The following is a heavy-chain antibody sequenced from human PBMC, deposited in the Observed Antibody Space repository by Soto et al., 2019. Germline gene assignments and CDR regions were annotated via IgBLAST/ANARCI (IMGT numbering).Heavy chain of an antibody. CDR2: MTSDTKTI. CDR3: ARSVEGHFDY. V-gene: IGHV3-48*02. CDR1: GFKFSIYS. J-gene: IGHJ4*02. Sequence: EVQLVESGGALVQPGGSLRLSCVASGFKFSIYSMNWVRQAPGKGLEWPAYMTSDTKTIKYADSVKGRFTISRDNAKNSVYLQMNSLSDEDTAVYYCARSVEGHFDYWGQGTVVTVSS. D-gene: IGHD6-19*01.